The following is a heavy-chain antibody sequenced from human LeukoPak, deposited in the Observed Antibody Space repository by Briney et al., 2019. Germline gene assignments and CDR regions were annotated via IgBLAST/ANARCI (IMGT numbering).Heavy chain of an antibody. CDR3: ARDYPYYYDGMWYCDY. CDR2: IKEDGSEK. D-gene: IGHD3-22*01. Sequence: PGGSLRLSCAAPGFTFSSYAMNWVRQAPGKGLEWVANIKEDGSEKYFVDSVKGRFTISRDNAKNSLYLQMNSLRAEDTAVYYCARDYPYYYDGMWYCDYWGQGTLVSVSS. J-gene: IGHJ4*02. V-gene: IGHV3-7*01. CDR1: GFTFSSYA.